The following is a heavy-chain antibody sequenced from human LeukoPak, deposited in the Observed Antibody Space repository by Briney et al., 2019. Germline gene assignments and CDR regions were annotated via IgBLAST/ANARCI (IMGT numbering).Heavy chain of an antibody. CDR3: TTVAGGPDY. Sequence: WGSLRLSCAASGFTFSGSAMHWVRQASGKGLEWVGRIRSKANSYATAYAASVKGRFTIYRDDSKNTAYLQMNSLKTEDTAVYYCTTVAGGPDYWGQGTLVTVSS. D-gene: IGHD6-19*01. V-gene: IGHV3-73*01. CDR1: GFTFSGSA. J-gene: IGHJ4*02. CDR2: IRSKANSYAT.